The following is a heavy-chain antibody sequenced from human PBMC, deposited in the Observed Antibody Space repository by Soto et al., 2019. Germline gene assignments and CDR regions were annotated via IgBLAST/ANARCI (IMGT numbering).Heavy chain of an antibody. J-gene: IGHJ6*02. Sequence: ASVKVSCKASGGTFSSYAISWVRQAPGQGLEWMGGIIPIFGTANYAQKFQGRVTITADESTSTAYMELSSLRSEDTAVYYFAPVFSRMSGYDSYYYGMDVWGQGTTDTVS. D-gene: IGHD5-12*01. V-gene: IGHV1-69*13. CDR1: GGTFSSYA. CDR3: APVFSRMSGYDSYYYGMDV. CDR2: IIPIFGTA.